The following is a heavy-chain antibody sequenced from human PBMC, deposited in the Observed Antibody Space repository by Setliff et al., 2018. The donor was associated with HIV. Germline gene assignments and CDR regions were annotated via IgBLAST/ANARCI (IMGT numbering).Heavy chain of an antibody. D-gene: IGHD1-20*01. CDR3: ARVSFGITGTTGWFDP. V-gene: IGHV3-66*01. J-gene: IGHJ5*02. CDR2: IYSGGST. Sequence: GGSLRLSCAASGFTVGSNYMSWVRQAPGKGLEWVSLIYSGGSTYYTDSVKARFTISRDNSKNTLFLQMNSLRAADTAVYYCARVSFGITGTTGWFDPWGQGTLVTVSS. CDR1: GFTVGSNY.